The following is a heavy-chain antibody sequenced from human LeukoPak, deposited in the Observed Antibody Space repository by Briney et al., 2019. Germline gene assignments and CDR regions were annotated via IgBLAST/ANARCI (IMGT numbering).Heavy chain of an antibody. V-gene: IGHV3-21*01. CDR2: ISGWSSDI. J-gene: IGHJ3*02. Sequence: GGSLRLSCAGSEFTFSSYSMNWVRQAPGKGLEWVSSISGWSSDIYYADSVKGRFTISRDNAKNTLYLQMSSLRAEDTAVYYCAREDDFDWLPSVGFDAFDIWGQGTMVTVSS. CDR3: AREDDFDWLPSVGFDAFDI. CDR1: EFTFSSYS. D-gene: IGHD3-9*01.